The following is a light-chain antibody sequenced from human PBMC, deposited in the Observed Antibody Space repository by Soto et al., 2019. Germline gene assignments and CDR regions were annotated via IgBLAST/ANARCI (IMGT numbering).Light chain of an antibody. Sequence: IQLTQSPSSLSASVGDRVTITCRASQGISSYLGWYLQKPGQAPRLLIYAASTLQNEVPSRFSGSGSATDFSLTITSLQPEDFATYYWQQHYSYAITGGQGIRLEVK. V-gene: IGKV1-9*01. J-gene: IGKJ5*01. CDR1: QGISSY. CDR3: QQHYSYAIT. CDR2: AAS.